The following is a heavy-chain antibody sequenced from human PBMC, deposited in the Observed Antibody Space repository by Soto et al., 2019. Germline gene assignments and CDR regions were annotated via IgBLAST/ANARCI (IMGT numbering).Heavy chain of an antibody. CDR1: GYTFTSYG. CDR3: ARRYCTNGVCYTIDY. Sequence: ASVKVSCKASGYTFTSYGISWVRQAPGQGLEWMGWISAYNGNTNYAQKLQGRVTMTTDTSTSTAYMELRSLRSDDTAVYYCARRYCTNGVCYTIDYWGQGTLVTVS. J-gene: IGHJ4*02. CDR2: ISAYNGNT. D-gene: IGHD2-8*01. V-gene: IGHV1-18*01.